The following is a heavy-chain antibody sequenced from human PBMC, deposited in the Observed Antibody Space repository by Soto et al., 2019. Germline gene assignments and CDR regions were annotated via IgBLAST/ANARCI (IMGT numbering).Heavy chain of an antibody. J-gene: IGHJ5*02. CDR2: IYYIGST. CDR1: GGSTSSGGYY. Sequence: QVQLQESGPGLVKPSQTLSLTFTVSGGSTSSGGYYWNWLRQHPGKGRGGIGYIYYIGSTNYNPSLKSRVTISLDTSKNQFSLKLSSVTAADTAVYYCARSVFPWGQGTLVTVSS. V-gene: IGHV4-31*03. CDR3: ARSVFP.